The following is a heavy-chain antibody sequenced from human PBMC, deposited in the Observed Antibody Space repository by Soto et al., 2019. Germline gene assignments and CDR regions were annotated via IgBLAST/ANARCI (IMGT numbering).Heavy chain of an antibody. V-gene: IGHV3-74*01. D-gene: IGHD2-21*01. Sequence: EVQLVESGGGLVQPGGSLRLSCAASGFTFSSYWMHWVRQAPGKGLVWVSRINSDGSDTTYADSVKGRFTISRDNAKNTLDLQMNSLRAGDTAVYCCARVGIHWYFDLWGRGTLVTVSS. CDR2: INSDGSDT. J-gene: IGHJ2*01. CDR3: ARVGIHWYFDL. CDR1: GFTFSSYW.